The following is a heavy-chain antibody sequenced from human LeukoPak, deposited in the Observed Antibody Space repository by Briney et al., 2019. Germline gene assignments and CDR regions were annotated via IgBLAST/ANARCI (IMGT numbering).Heavy chain of an antibody. CDR3: ARDISPEKGQQLAN. CDR2: IKVDGSEK. D-gene: IGHD6-13*01. CDR1: GFTFSRFW. V-gene: IGHV3-7*04. J-gene: IGHJ4*02. Sequence: GGSLRLSCAASGFTFSRFWMSWVRQAPGKGLEYVANIKVDGSEKYYVDSVKGRFTISRDNAKNSLYLQMSSLRVEDTAVYYCARDISPEKGQQLANWGQGTQVTVSS.